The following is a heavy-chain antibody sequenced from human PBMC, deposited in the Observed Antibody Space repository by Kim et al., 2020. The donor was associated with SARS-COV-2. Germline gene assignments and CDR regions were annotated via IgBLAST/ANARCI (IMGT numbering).Heavy chain of an antibody. D-gene: IGHD3-3*01. J-gene: IGHJ4*02. V-gene: IGHV1-69*13. Sequence: SVKVSCKASGGTFSSYAISWVRQAPGQGLEWMGGIIPIFGTANYAQKFQGRVTITADESTSTAYMELSSLRSEDTAVYYCARIRDYDFWSGYYSWGQGTLVTVSS. CDR2: IIPIFGTA. CDR3: ARIRDYDFWSGYYS. CDR1: GGTFSSYA.